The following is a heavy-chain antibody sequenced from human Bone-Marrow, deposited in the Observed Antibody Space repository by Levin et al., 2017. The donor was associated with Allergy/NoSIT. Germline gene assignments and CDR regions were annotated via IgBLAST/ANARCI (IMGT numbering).Heavy chain of an antibody. CDR1: GGSIHSGDSY. V-gene: IGHV4-30-4*01. Sequence: SQTLSLPCHVSGGSIHSGDSYWSWIRQPPGKGLEWIGYIYYSGSTYYNPSLKSRITISIDTSKSQFSLQLSSVTAADTAVYYCARLSLTFYDILTGYYSPIGTFDYWGQGTLVTVSS. D-gene: IGHD3-9*01. CDR3: ARLSLTFYDILTGYYSPIGTFDY. CDR2: IYYSGST. J-gene: IGHJ4*02.